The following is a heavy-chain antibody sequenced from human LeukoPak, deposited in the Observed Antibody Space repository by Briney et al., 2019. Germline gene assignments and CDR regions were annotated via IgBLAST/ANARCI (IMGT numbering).Heavy chain of an antibody. V-gene: IGHV5-51*01. D-gene: IGHD6-13*01. CDR1: GYSFTSYW. CDR3: ASCIAAAGSGLDY. Sequence: GESLKISCKGSGYSFTSYWIGWVRQMPGKGLEWMGIIYPGDSDTRYSPSFQGQVTISADKSIGTAYLQWSSLKASDTAMYYCASCIAAAGSGLDYWGQGTLVTVSS. CDR2: IYPGDSDT. J-gene: IGHJ4*02.